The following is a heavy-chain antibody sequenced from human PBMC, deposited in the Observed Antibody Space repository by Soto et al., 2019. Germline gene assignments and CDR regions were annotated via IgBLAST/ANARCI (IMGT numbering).Heavy chain of an antibody. J-gene: IGHJ4*02. V-gene: IGHV1-69*02. CDR3: ASGSEGFFDY. CDR1: GGTFSSYT. CDR2: IIPILGIA. Sequence: QVQLVQSGAEVKKPGSSVKVSCKASGGTFSSYTISWVRQAPGQGLEWMGRIIPILGIANYAQKFQGRVTITGDKSTSTAYMELSSLRSEDTAVYYCASGSEGFFDYWGQGTLVTVSS.